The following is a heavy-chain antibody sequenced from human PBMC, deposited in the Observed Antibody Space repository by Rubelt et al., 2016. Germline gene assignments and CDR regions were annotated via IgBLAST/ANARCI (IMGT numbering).Heavy chain of an antibody. CDR2: IKQDGSER. CDR1: GFTLSTYW. CDR3: ARYKCSGGSCYATFDC. V-gene: IGHV3-7*01. J-gene: IGHJ4*02. D-gene: IGHD2-15*01. Sequence: EVQLVESGGTLVKPGGSLRLSCAASGFTLSTYWMSWVRQAPGKGLEWVANIKQDGSERQYVDSVTGRFTVSRDNAKSSLYLQMNSRRAEDTAVYYCARYKCSGGSCYATFDCWGQGTLVTVSS.